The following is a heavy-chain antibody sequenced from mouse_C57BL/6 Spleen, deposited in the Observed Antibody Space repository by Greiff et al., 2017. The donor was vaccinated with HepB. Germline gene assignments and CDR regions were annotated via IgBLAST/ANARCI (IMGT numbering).Heavy chain of an antibody. Sequence: VQLQQPGAELVRPGSSVKLSCKASGYTFTSYWMDWVKQRPGQGLEWIGNIYPSDSETHYNQKFKDKATLTVDKSSSTAYMQLSSLTSEDSAVYSCARSTAQATDYWGQGTTLTVSS. V-gene: IGHV1-61*01. D-gene: IGHD3-2*02. CDR3: ARSTAQATDY. J-gene: IGHJ2*01. CDR1: GYTFTSYW. CDR2: IYPSDSET.